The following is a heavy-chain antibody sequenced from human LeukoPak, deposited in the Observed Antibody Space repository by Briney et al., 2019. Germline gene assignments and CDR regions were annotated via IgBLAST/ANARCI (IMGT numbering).Heavy chain of an antibody. CDR2: ISSSGSTI. CDR1: GFTFSSYE. V-gene: IGHV3-48*03. Sequence: GGSLRLSCAASGFTFSSYEMNWVRQAPGKGLEWVSYISSSGSTIYYADSVKGRFTTSRDNAKNSLYLQMNSLRAEDTAVYYCARLQVGACDYWGQGTLVTVSS. J-gene: IGHJ4*02. D-gene: IGHD1-26*01. CDR3: ARLQVGACDY.